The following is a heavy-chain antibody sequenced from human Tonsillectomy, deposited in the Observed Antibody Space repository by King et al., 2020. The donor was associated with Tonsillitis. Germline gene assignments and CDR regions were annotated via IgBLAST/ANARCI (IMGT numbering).Heavy chain of an antibody. V-gene: IGHV4-30-4*01. Sequence: QVQLQESGPGLVKPSQTLSLTCTVSGGSISSGDYYWSWIRQPPGKGLEWIGYIYYSGSTYYNPSLKSRVTISVDTSKNQFSLKLSSVTAADTAVYYCARDLRGVGSSWYLDYYYYYGMDVWGQGTTVTVSS. CDR1: GGSISSGDYY. D-gene: IGHD6-13*01. J-gene: IGHJ6*02. CDR2: IYYSGST. CDR3: ARDLRGVGSSWYLDYYYYYGMDV.